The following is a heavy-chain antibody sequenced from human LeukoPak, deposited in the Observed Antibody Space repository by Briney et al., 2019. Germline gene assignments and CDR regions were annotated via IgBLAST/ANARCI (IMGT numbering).Heavy chain of an antibody. D-gene: IGHD3-10*01. Sequence: PGGSLRLSCAASGFTFSTYSMNWVRQAPGKGLEWVSSISSSITSIYYADSVKGRFTISRDNAKNSLYLQMNSLRAEDTAVYYCAKGQGSEIYKYYFDYWGQGALVTVSS. J-gene: IGHJ4*02. CDR3: AKGQGSEIYKYYFDY. CDR1: GFTFSTYS. CDR2: ISSSITSI. V-gene: IGHV3-21*04.